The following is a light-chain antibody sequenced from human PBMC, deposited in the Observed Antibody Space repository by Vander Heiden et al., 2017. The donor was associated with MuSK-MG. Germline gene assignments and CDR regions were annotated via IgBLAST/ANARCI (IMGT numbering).Light chain of an antibody. Sequence: IQMTQSPSSLSASVGDRVTISCRASQNIYTYLNWYQQKPGKAPKLLIYGASSLQSGVPSRFSGSGSGTEFSLTISSLQPEDFASYYCQQGYSSRYSFGQGTKLEIK. J-gene: IGKJ2*03. CDR1: QNIYTY. V-gene: IGKV1-39*01. CDR3: QQGYSSRYS. CDR2: GAS.